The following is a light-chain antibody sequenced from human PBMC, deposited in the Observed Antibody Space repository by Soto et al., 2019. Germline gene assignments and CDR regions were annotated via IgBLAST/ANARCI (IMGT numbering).Light chain of an antibody. CDR3: CSYAGSSTYV. CDR1: SSDVGSYKF. CDR2: EDN. J-gene: IGLJ1*01. Sequence: QAVVTQPASVSGSLGQSITISCSGTSSDVGSYKFVAWYQQHPEKAPKVMIYEDNKRSTGVSNRFSGSKSGNTASLTISGLQAEDEADYYCCSYAGSSTYVFGSGTKLTVL. V-gene: IGLV2-23*01.